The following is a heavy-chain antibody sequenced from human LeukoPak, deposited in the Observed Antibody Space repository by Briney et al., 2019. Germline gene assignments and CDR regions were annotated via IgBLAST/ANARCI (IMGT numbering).Heavy chain of an antibody. D-gene: IGHD2-2*01. J-gene: IGHJ4*02. Sequence: ASVKVSCKASGYTFTDYYMHWVRQAPGQGLEWMGWINVNRGGTNYAQRFQDGVTMTRDTSITTAYMELNRLKSDDTAVYYCARRYCSSTSCYYFDYWGQGTLVTVSS. CDR1: GYTFTDYY. CDR3: ARRYCSSTSCYYFDY. CDR2: INVNRGGT. V-gene: IGHV1-2*02.